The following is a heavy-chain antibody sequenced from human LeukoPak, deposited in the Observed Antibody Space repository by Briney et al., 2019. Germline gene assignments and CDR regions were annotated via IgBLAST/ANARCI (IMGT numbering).Heavy chain of an antibody. V-gene: IGHV3-9*01. CDR2: ISWNSGSI. J-gene: IGHJ6*03. CDR1: GFTFDDYA. CDR3: ARKYSSSSNYYMDV. Sequence: GRSLRLSCGASGFTFDDYAMHWVRQAPGKGLEWVSGISWNSGSIGYADSVKGRFTISRDNAKNSLYLQMNSLRAEDTALYYCARKYSSSSNYYMDVWGKGTTVTVSS. D-gene: IGHD6-6*01.